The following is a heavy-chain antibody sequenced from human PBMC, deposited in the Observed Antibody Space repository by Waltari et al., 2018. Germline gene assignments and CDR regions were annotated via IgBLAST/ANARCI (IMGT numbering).Heavy chain of an antibody. Sequence: EVQLVESGGGLVKPGGSLRLSCAASGFTFSTYIMNWVRQAPGKGLEWVYAISSGGDFIYYGDSVQGRFPISRDNAMNSLHLQINSLRVEDMAVYYCARTIVAAGTYDAFDVWGQGTMVTVSS. V-gene: IGHV3-21*01. J-gene: IGHJ3*01. CDR1: GFTFSTYI. CDR2: ISSGGDFI. D-gene: IGHD6-13*01. CDR3: ARTIVAAGTYDAFDV.